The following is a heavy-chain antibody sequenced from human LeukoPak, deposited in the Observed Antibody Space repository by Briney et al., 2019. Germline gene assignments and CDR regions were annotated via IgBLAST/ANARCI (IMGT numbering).Heavy chain of an antibody. CDR1: EFTFSSYW. CDR3: ARDRGGSFEY. J-gene: IGHJ4*02. Sequence: GGSLRLSCAASEFTFSSYWMNWVRQAPGKGLEWVANIKEDGGEKYYVDSVKGRFTISRDNAKNSLYLQMNSLRAEDTALYYCARDRGGSFEYWGQGSLVTVSS. D-gene: IGHD5-12*01. CDR2: IKEDGGEK. V-gene: IGHV3-7*05.